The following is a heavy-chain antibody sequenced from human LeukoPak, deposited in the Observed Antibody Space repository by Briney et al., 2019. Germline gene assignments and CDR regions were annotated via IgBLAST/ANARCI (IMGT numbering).Heavy chain of an antibody. CDR2: INHSGST. D-gene: IGHD3-10*01. Sequence: KASETLSLTCAVYGGSFSGYYWSWIRQPPGKGLEWIGEINHSGSTNYNPSLKSRVTISADTSKNQFSLKLSSVTAADTAVYYCARMGRETMVRGVMIWGQGTLVTVSS. CDR3: ARMGRETMVRGVMI. J-gene: IGHJ4*02. V-gene: IGHV4-34*01. CDR1: GGSFSGYY.